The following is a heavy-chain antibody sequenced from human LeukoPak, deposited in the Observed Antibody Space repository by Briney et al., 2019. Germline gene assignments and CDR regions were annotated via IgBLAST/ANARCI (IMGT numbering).Heavy chain of an antibody. V-gene: IGHV1-69*01. CDR2: IIPIFGTA. CDR3: ARALGDSSSWYAFDI. CDR1: GGTFSSYA. Sequence: SVKVSRKASGGTFSSYAISGVRQAPGQGLEWMGGIIPIFGTANYAQKFQGRVTITADESTSTAYMELSSLRSEDTAVYYCARALGDSSSWYAFDIWAQGTMVIVSS. J-gene: IGHJ3*02. D-gene: IGHD6-13*01.